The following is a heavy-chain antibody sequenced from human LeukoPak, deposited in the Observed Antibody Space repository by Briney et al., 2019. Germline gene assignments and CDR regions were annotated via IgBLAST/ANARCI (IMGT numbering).Heavy chain of an antibody. CDR1: GFTFSSYA. V-gene: IGHV3-23*01. CDR3: ARKQATVPGDY. J-gene: IGHJ4*02. CDR2: ISGSGGST. D-gene: IGHD1-1*01. Sequence: GGSLRLSCAASGFTFSSYAMSWVRQAPGKGLEWVSAISGSGGSTYYADSVEGRFTISRDNAKNSLFLQMNSLRAEDTAVYYCARKQATVPGDYWGQGTLVTVSS.